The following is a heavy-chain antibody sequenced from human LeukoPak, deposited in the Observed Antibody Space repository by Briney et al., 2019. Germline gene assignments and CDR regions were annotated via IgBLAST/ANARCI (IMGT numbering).Heavy chain of an antibody. V-gene: IGHV4-39*07. Sequence: SETLSLTCTVSGGSINTPNYYWGWIRQPPGKGLEWIGSIYYSGSTYYNPSLKSRVTISVDTSKNQFSLKLSSVTAADTAVYYCARWTTIAAIAYWGQGTLVTVSS. J-gene: IGHJ4*02. CDR1: GGSINTPNYY. D-gene: IGHD2-15*01. CDR2: IYYSGST. CDR3: ARWTTIAAIAY.